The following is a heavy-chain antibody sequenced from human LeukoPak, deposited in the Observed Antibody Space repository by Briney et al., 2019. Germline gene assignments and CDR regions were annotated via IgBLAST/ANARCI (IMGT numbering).Heavy chain of an antibody. Sequence: GGSLRLSCAASGFTFSDYYMSWIRQAPGKGLEWLSYISSSGTTIYYADSMKGRFTISRDNAKNSLYLQMNSLRAEDTAVYYCAKDPDYYGSGSYSAVDYWGQGTLVTVSS. V-gene: IGHV3-11*04. D-gene: IGHD3-10*01. CDR2: ISSSGTTI. CDR3: AKDPDYYGSGSYSAVDY. J-gene: IGHJ4*02. CDR1: GFTFSDYY.